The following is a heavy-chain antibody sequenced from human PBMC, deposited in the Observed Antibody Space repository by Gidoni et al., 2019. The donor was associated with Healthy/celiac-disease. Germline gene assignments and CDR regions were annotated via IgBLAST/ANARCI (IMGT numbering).Heavy chain of an antibody. J-gene: IGHJ6*02. CDR3: ARGEGYSEYYYYGMDV. Sequence: QVQLVQSGAEVKKPGASVKVSCEASGYTFTSYDINWVRQATGQGLEWMGWMNPNSGNTGYAQKFQGRVTMTRNTSISTAYMELSSLRSEDTAVYYCARGEGYSEYYYYGMDVWGQGTTVTVSS. CDR1: GYTFTSYD. D-gene: IGHD4-4*01. V-gene: IGHV1-8*01. CDR2: MNPNSGNT.